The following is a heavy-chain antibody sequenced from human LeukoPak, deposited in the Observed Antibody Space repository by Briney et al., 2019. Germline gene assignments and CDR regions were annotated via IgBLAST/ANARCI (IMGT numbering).Heavy chain of an antibody. D-gene: IGHD3-22*01. Sequence: GGSLRLSCAASGFTFSSCAMHWVRQAPGKGLEWVAAISYDGSNKYYAHSVKGRFTFSRDNSKNTLFLQMNSLRAEDTAVYYCARDGFSYSYESSGYYYPAYWGQGTLVTVSS. CDR3: ARDGFSYSYESSGYYYPAY. CDR2: ISYDGSNK. CDR1: GFTFSSCA. V-gene: IGHV3-30-3*01. J-gene: IGHJ4*02.